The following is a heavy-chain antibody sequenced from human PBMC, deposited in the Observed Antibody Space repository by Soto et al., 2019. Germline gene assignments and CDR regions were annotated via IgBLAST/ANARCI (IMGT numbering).Heavy chain of an antibody. D-gene: IGHD3-10*01. J-gene: IGHJ6*02. V-gene: IGHV1-69*12. CDR3: ATMKGGSQYYYYGLDV. Sequence: QVQLVQSGAEVKKPGSSVKVSCKASGGTFSSYAISWVRQAPGLGLEWMGGIIPIFGTADYAQKFQGRVTITADASTSTAYMELGSLRSEATAVYYCATMKGGSQYYYYGLDVWGQGTTVTVSS. CDR2: IIPIFGTA. CDR1: GGTFSSYA.